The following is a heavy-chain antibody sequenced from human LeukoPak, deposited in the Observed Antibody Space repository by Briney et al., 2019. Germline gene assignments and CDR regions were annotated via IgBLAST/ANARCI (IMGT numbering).Heavy chain of an antibody. J-gene: IGHJ3*02. CDR3: ALQKEDIVVVPAAKGAFDI. Sequence: GESLKISCKGSGYSFTSYWIGWVRQMPGKGLEWMGIIYPGDFDTRHSPSFQGQVTISADKSISTAYLQWSSLKASDTAMYYCALQKEDIVVVPAAKGAFDIWGQGTMVTVSS. CDR1: GYSFTSYW. CDR2: IYPGDFDT. V-gene: IGHV5-51*01. D-gene: IGHD2-2*01.